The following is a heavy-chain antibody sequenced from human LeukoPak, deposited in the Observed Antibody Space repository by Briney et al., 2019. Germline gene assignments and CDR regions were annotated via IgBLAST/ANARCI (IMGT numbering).Heavy chain of an antibody. Sequence: ASVKVSCKASGYTFTGYYIHWVRQAPGQGLESVGWMDPNSGATNFAQAFQGRVTLTKDTSRTTVYMDLRNLRSDDTAFYYCARQIRRTYGAYEVFDFWGQGTLVTVSS. CDR2: MDPNSGAT. J-gene: IGHJ4*02. CDR3: ARQIRRTYGAYEVFDF. V-gene: IGHV1-2*02. CDR1: GYTFTGYY. D-gene: IGHD4-17*01.